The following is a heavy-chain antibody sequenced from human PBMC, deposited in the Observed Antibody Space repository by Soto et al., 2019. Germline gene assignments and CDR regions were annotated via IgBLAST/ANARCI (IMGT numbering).Heavy chain of an antibody. Sequence: SETLSLTCTVSGGSISSYYWSWIRQPPGKGLEWIGYIYYSGSTNYNPSLKSRVTISVDTSKNQFSLKLSSVTAADTAVYYCARGLYSSRWYHFDYWGQGTLVTVSS. CDR1: GGSISSYY. D-gene: IGHD6-19*01. CDR2: IYYSGST. V-gene: IGHV4-59*01. J-gene: IGHJ4*02. CDR3: ARGLYSSRWYHFDY.